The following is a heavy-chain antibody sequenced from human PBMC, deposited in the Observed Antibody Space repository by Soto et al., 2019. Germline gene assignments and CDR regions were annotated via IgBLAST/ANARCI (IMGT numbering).Heavy chain of an antibody. CDR2: ISDDGSKT. CDR1: GVTFRGYA. CDR3: ETAYQLTYYFDD. Sequence: PGGSLRLSCAGSGVTFRGYAVHWVRQTPGKGLEWVTVISDDGSKTYYADSVKGRFSVSRDDSTNMVFLQMSSLRSEDTAVYHCETAYQLTYYFDDWGPGTPVSVSS. J-gene: IGHJ4*02. D-gene: IGHD3-9*01. V-gene: IGHV3-30*14.